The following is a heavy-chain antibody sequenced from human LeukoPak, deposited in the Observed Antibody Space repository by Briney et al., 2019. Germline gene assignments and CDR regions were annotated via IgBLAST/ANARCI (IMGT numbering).Heavy chain of an antibody. CDR1: GGSITSTNY. J-gene: IGHJ4*02. CDR3: AREGGPYRPLDY. Sequence: SGTLSLTCGVSGGSITSTNYWTWVRQPPGKGLEWIGGVNLQGSTNYNPSLMGRVAISVDMSENHISLQLTSVTAADTAVYYCAREGGPYRPLDYSGQGTLVTVSS. CDR2: VNLQGST. V-gene: IGHV4-4*02.